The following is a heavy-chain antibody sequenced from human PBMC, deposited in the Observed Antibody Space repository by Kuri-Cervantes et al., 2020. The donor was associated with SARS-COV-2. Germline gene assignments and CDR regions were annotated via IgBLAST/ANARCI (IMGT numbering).Heavy chain of an antibody. Sequence: GGSLRLSCAASGFTFSSYSMNWVRQAPGKGLEWVAVIWYDGSNKYYADSVKGRFTISRDNSKNTLYLQMNSLRAEDTAVYYCARDLPYYYDSSGYDFDYWGQGTLVTVSS. V-gene: IGHV3-33*08. J-gene: IGHJ4*02. CDR1: GFTFSSYS. CDR3: ARDLPYYYDSSGYDFDY. CDR2: IWYDGSNK. D-gene: IGHD3-22*01.